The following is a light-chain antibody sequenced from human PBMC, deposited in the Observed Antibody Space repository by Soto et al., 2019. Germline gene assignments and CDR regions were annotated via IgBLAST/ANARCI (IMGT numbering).Light chain of an antibody. V-gene: IGKV3-15*01. J-gene: IGKJ3*01. CDR3: QQYNNWPPLFT. CDR2: GAS. CDR1: QSVSSN. Sequence: EIVMTQSPATLSVSPEQRATLSCRASQSVSSNLAWYQQKPGQAPRLLIYGASTRATGIPARFSGSGSGTEFTLTISSLQSEDFAVYYCQQYNNWPPLFTFGPGTKVDI.